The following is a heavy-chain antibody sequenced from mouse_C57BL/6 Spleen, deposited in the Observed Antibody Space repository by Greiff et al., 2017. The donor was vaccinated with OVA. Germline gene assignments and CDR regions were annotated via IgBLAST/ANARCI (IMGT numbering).Heavy chain of an antibody. CDR1: GFTFSSYA. J-gene: IGHJ3*01. CDR2: ISSGGDYI. Sequence: EVHLVESGEGLVKPGGSLKLSCAASGFTFSSYAMSWVRQTPEKRLEWVAYISSGGDYIYYAETVKGRFTISRDNARNTLYLQMSSLKSEDTAMYYCTRDRFYYGSSYVPAWFAYWGQGTLVTVSA. D-gene: IGHD1-1*01. CDR3: TRDRFYYGSSYVPAWFAY. V-gene: IGHV5-9-1*02.